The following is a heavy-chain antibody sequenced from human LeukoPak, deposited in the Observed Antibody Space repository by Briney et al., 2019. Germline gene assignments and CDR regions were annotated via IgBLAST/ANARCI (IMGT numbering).Heavy chain of an antibody. CDR2: INPSGGST. CDR1: GYTFTSYY. D-gene: IGHD1-26*01. V-gene: IGHV1-46*01. J-gene: IGHJ3*02. Sequence: GASVKVSCKASGYTFTSYYMHWVRQAPGQGLEWMGIINPSGGSTSYAQKFQGRVTMTRDMSTSTVYMELSSLRYDDTAVYYCARDLSGTDAFDIWGQGTMVTVSS. CDR3: ARDLSGTDAFDI.